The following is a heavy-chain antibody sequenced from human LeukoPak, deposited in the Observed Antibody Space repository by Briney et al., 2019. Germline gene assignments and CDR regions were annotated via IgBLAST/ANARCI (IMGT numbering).Heavy chain of an antibody. Sequence: ASVKVSCKASGYTFTSYDINWARQATGQGPEWMGWMNPNSGNTGYAQKFQGRVTMTRNTSISTAYMELSTLRSEDTAVYYCAARGASSSSLRPLDYWGQGTLVTVSS. CDR1: GYTFTSYD. D-gene: IGHD6-6*01. CDR2: MNPNSGNT. J-gene: IGHJ4*02. V-gene: IGHV1-8*01. CDR3: AARGASSSSLRPLDY.